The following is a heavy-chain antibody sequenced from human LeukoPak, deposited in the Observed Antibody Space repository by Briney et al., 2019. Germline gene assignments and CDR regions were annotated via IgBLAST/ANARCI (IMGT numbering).Heavy chain of an antibody. D-gene: IGHD6-13*01. Sequence: PSETLSLTCTVSGGSISSYYWSWIRQPPGKGLEWIGYIYYSGSTNYNPSLKSRVTISVDTSKNQFSLKLGSVTAADTAVYYCARGRYSSSWYYFDYWGQGTLVTVSS. CDR2: IYYSGST. CDR1: GGSISSYY. CDR3: ARGRYSSSWYYFDY. J-gene: IGHJ4*02. V-gene: IGHV4-59*01.